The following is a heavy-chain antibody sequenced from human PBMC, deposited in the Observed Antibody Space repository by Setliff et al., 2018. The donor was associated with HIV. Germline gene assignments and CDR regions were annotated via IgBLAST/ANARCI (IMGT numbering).Heavy chain of an antibody. D-gene: IGHD2-2*01. CDR2: IYNSVTT. V-gene: IGHV4-59*02. J-gene: IGHJ5*02. Sequence: SETLSLTCSVSGASVNYNTWSWIRQAPGKGLQWIGFIYNSVTTNYNPSLKSRATISLDTSKNQFSLKLTSVTAADTAVYYCARGGTSSNWFGPWGQETLVTVSS. CDR1: GASVNYNT. CDR3: ARGGTSSNWFGP.